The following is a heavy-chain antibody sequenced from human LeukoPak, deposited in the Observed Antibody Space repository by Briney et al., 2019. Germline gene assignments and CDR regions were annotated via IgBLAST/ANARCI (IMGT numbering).Heavy chain of an antibody. CDR1: GFAFSGCW. CDR2: VATGGTGP. Sequence: GGSLRLSCASSGFAFSGCWMHWVRQAPGKGLVWVSRVATGGTGPSYADSVKGRFTISRDNAKNTLYLQMNSLSAEDTAVYFCARAMGPYGGSPGASWGQGTLVTVSS. J-gene: IGHJ5*02. D-gene: IGHD4-23*01. V-gene: IGHV3-74*01. CDR3: ARAMGPYGGSPGAS.